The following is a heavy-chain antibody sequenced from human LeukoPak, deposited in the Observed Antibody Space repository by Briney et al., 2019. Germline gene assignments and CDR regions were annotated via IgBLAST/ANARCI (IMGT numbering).Heavy chain of an antibody. CDR3: AKTTTGYSSGRYPGWPVDY. Sequence: GGSLRFSCAASGFTFSSYAIYWVRQAPGKGLEWVSGIIVSGGITYFADPVKGRFTISRDNSKNTVYLQMNSLRVEDTAVYYCAKTTTGYSSGRYPGWPVDYWGQGTLVTVSS. CDR1: GFTFSSYA. D-gene: IGHD6-19*01. J-gene: IGHJ4*02. CDR2: IIVSGGIT. V-gene: IGHV3-23*01.